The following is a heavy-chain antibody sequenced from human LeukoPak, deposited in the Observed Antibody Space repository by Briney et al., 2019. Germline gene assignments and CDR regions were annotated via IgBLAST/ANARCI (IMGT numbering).Heavy chain of an antibody. V-gene: IGHV3-9*01. CDR2: ISWNSDTI. J-gene: IGHJ3*02. CDR1: TFTFDDFA. CDR3: AKDIDSSGYGAFEI. D-gene: IGHD3-22*01. Sequence: PGRSLRLSCATSTFTFDDFAMHWVRQAPGKGLEWVSHISWNSDTITYTDSVKGRFTISRDNAKSSLYLQISSMRDEDTAFYYCAKDIDSSGYGAFEIWGQGTAVTVSS.